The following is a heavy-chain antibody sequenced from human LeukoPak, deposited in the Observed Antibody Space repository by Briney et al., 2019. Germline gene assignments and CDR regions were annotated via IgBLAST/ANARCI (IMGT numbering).Heavy chain of an antibody. CDR1: GGSLKSYY. CDR2: IYHSGST. V-gene: IGHV4-59*01. CDR3: ARVGGTTTTNNAAFDI. Sequence: SETLSLTCSVSGGSLKSYYWNWIRQPPGKGLEWIGYIYHSGSTNYNHSFRSRVTISLDRSKSHFSLNLTSVTPADTAIYYCARVGGTTTTNNAAFDIWGHGTMVTVSS. J-gene: IGHJ3*02. D-gene: IGHD1-1*01.